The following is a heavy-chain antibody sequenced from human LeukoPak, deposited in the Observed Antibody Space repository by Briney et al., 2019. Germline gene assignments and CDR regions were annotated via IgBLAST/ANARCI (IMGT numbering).Heavy chain of an antibody. CDR1: GYAFNGYW. J-gene: IGHJ4*02. CDR3: ARSIGGTYFDY. Sequence: GESLKISCKGSGYAFNGYWIGWVRQKPGKGLEWMGIIYPGDSDTRYSPSFQGQVTISADKSISTAYLQWSSLKASDTAIYYCARSIGGTYFDYWGQGALVTVSS. D-gene: IGHD2-21*01. V-gene: IGHV5-51*01. CDR2: IYPGDSDT.